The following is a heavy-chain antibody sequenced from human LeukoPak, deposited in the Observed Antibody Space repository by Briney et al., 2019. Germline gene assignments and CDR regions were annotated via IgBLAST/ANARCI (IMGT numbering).Heavy chain of an antibody. V-gene: IGHV3-48*04. J-gene: IGHJ5*02. D-gene: IGHD3-10*01. Sequence: GGSLRLSCAASGFTFSSYSMNWVRQAPGKGLEGVSYISSSSSTIYYADSVKGRFTISRDNAKNSLYLQMNSLRAEDTAVYYCARGDYYGSGSPLNWFDPWGQGTLVTVSS. CDR2: ISSSSSTI. CDR1: GFTFSSYS. CDR3: ARGDYYGSGSPLNWFDP.